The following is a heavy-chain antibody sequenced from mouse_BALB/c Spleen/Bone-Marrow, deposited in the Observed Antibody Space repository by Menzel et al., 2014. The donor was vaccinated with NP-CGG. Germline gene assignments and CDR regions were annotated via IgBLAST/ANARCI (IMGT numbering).Heavy chain of an antibody. CDR1: GFSLTRYG. CDR3: RGGPWFAY. D-gene: IGHD3-3*01. V-gene: IGHV2-3*01. Sequence: VQLQESGPGLGSPSQRLSITCTVSGFSLTRYGISWVRQPPGKGLVWLGVIWGDGSTNYHSALISRLSISKDNSKSQVFLKLNSLQTDDTATYYCRGGPWFAYWGQGTLVTVSA. CDR2: IWGDGST. J-gene: IGHJ3*01.